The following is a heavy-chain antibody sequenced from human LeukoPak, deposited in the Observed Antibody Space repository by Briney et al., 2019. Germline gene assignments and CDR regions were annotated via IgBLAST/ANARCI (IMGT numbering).Heavy chain of an antibody. CDR3: ARDLGSRDV. CDR2: TTSSSSYI. Sequence: GGSLRLSCAASGFTFSSYNMNWVRQAPGKGLEWVSSTTSSSSYIYYADSVKGRFTISRDNAKNSLYLQMNSLRAEDTAVYYCARDLGSRDVWGKGTTVTVSS. J-gene: IGHJ6*04. CDR1: GFTFSSYN. V-gene: IGHV3-21*01.